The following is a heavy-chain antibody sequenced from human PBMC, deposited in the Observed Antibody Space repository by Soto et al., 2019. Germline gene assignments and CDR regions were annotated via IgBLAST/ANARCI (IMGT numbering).Heavy chain of an antibody. J-gene: IGHJ4*02. D-gene: IGHD3-3*01. CDR3: AAHYDFWSGSPVGKFDY. Sequence: ASVKVSCKVSGYTLTDLSMHWVRQAPGKGLEWMGGFDPEDGETISAQNFQGRVTMTEDTSTDTAYMELSSLRSEDTAVYYCAAHYDFWSGSPVGKFDYWGQGTLVTVSS. CDR1: GYTLTDLS. V-gene: IGHV1-24*01. CDR2: FDPEDGET.